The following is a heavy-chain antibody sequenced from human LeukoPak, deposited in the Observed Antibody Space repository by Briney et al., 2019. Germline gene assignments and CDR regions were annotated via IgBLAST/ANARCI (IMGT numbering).Heavy chain of an antibody. V-gene: IGHV4-31*03. J-gene: IGHJ3*02. CDR1: GGSISSGGYY. Sequence: SQTLSLTCTVSGGSISSGGYYWSWIRQHPGKGLEWIGNIYYSGSTYFNPSLKSRVTISVDTSKNQFSLKLSSVTAADTAVYYCATYTVMDAFDIWGQGTMVTVSS. CDR2: IYYSGST. CDR3: ATYTVMDAFDI. D-gene: IGHD4-11*01.